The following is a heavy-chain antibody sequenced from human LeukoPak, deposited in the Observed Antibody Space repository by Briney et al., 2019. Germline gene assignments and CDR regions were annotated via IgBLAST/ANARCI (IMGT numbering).Heavy chain of an antibody. V-gene: IGHV1-2*02. J-gene: IGHJ6*02. CDR2: INPNSGGT. Sequence: GASVKVSCKASGYTFTGYYMHWVRQAPGQGLEWMGWINPNSGGTNYAQKFQGRVTMTRDTSISTAYMELSRLKSDDTAVYYCARLLVGGWYSGMDVWGQGTTVIVSS. CDR1: GYTFTGYY. CDR3: ARLLVGGWYSGMDV. D-gene: IGHD1-26*01.